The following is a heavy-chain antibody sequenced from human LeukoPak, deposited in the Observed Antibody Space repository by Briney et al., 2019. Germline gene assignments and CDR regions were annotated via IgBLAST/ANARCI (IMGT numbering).Heavy chain of an antibody. V-gene: IGHV3-48*03. Sequence: GGSLRLSCAASGFTFSSYEMNWVRQAPGKGLEWVSYISSSASTINYAGFVKGRFTISRDNAKNSLYLQMNGLRAEDTAVYYRARDLYGDHWYFDLWGRGTLVTVSS. D-gene: IGHD4-17*01. CDR1: GFTFSSYE. CDR2: ISSSASTI. J-gene: IGHJ2*01. CDR3: ARDLYGDHWYFDL.